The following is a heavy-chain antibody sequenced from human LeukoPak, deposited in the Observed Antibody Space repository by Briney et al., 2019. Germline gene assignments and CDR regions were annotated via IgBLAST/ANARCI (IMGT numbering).Heavy chain of an antibody. Sequence: SETLSLTCTVSGYSISSGYYWGWIRQPPGKGLEWFGSIYHSGSTYYNSSLKSRVTISVDTSKNQFSLKLSSVTAADTAVYYCARVVHYDFWSGYLSGPYYYYYMDVWGKGTTVTVSS. D-gene: IGHD3-3*01. CDR1: GYSISSGYY. J-gene: IGHJ6*03. CDR3: ARVVHYDFWSGYLSGPYYYYYMDV. V-gene: IGHV4-38-2*02. CDR2: IYHSGST.